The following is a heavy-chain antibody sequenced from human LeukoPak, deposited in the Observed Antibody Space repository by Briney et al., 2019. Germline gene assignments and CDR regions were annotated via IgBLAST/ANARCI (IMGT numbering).Heavy chain of an antibody. J-gene: IGHJ4*02. V-gene: IGHV3-74*01. CDR1: GFTFSGYW. Sequence: GGSLRLSCAASGFTFSGYWMHWVRQAPGKGLVWVSRINSDGYSTTYADSVKGRFTISRDNVKNTLYLQMNSLRAEDTAVYYCVRLVAVPDAYFDYWGQGTLVTVSS. CDR3: VRLVAVPDAYFDY. CDR2: INSDGYST. D-gene: IGHD2-2*01.